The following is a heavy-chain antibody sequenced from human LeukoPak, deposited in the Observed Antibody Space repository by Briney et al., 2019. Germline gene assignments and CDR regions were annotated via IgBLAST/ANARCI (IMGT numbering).Heavy chain of an antibody. Sequence: GGSLRLSCAASGFTFSSYGMHWVRQAPGKGLQWVAVIWYDGSNKYYADSVKGRFTISRDNSKNTLYLQMNSLRAEDTAVYYCAREYYDSSGYNYYYYYMDVWGKGTMVTVSS. J-gene: IGHJ6*03. CDR1: GFTFSSYG. CDR2: IWYDGSNK. D-gene: IGHD3-22*01. CDR3: AREYYDSSGYNYYYYYMDV. V-gene: IGHV3-33*01.